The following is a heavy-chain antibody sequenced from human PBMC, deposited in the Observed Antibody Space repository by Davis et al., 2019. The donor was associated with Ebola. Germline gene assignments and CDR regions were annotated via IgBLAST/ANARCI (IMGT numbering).Heavy chain of an antibody. CDR1: GGFVSSGGYS. V-gene: IGHV4-30-4*07. Sequence: MPSETLSLTCAVSGGFVSSGGYSWSWIRQPPGKGLEWIGYYYYTGSTYYNPSLKSRVTISVDTSKNQFSLKLSSVTAADTAVYYCARWRQVWFGELLYYYYGMDVWGQGTTVTVSS. D-gene: IGHD3-10*01. CDR3: ARWRQVWFGELLYYYYGMDV. J-gene: IGHJ6*02. CDR2: YYYTGST.